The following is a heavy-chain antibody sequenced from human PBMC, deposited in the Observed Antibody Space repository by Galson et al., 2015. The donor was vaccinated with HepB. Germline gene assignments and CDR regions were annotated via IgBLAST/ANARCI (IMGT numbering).Heavy chain of an antibody. J-gene: IGHJ4*02. D-gene: IGHD3-3*01. CDR3: ARDTGDDFWSAYRDYYFDF. CDR2: INPNSGGT. V-gene: IGHV1-2*02. CDR1: GYTFTNHY. Sequence: SVKVSCKASGYTFTNHYMHWVRQAPGQGLEWMGWINPNSGGTKSAQKFQGRVSMTRDTSNRTAYVELTSLTSDDTAVYYCARDTGDDFWSAYRDYYFDFWGQRALVTVSS.